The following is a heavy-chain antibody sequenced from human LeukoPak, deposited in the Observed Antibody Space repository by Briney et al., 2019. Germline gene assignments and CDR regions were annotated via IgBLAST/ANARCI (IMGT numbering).Heavy chain of an antibody. CDR1: GGSISSGSYY. Sequence: SETLSLTCTVSGGSISSGSYYWSWIRQPAGKGLEWIGRIYTSGSTNYNPSLKSRVTISVDTSKNQFSLKLSSVTAADTAVYYCARVPHSSSWYGGAFDYWGQETLVTVSS. J-gene: IGHJ4*02. CDR2: IYTSGST. V-gene: IGHV4-61*02. D-gene: IGHD6-13*01. CDR3: ARVPHSSSWYGGAFDY.